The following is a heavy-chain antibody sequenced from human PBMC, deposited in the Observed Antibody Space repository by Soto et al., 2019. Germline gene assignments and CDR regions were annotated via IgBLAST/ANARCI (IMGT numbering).Heavy chain of an antibody. V-gene: IGHV4-30-4*01. Sequence: QVQLQESGPGLVKPSETLSLTCTVSGGSISGGGYYWSWIRQPPGKGLEWIGYTYDSGSTYYNPSLKSRISISVDTSKNPFSLRLTSVTAADPAVYYCAREIIPLTTDSYFDLWGRGTLVSVSS. CDR3: AREIIPLTTDSYFDL. D-gene: IGHD4-17*01. CDR1: GGSISGGGYY. J-gene: IGHJ2*01. CDR2: TYDSGST.